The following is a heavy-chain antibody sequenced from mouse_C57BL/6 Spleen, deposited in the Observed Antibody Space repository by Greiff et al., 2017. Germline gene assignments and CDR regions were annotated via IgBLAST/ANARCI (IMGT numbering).Heavy chain of an antibody. J-gene: IGHJ4*01. CDR3: ARRVLRYPYAMDY. CDR1: GYSFTGYY. Sequence: VQLQQSGPELVKPGASVKISCKASGYSFTGYYMNWVKQSPEKSLEWIGEINPSTGGTTYNQKFKAKATLTVDKSSSTAYMQLKSLTSEDSAVYYCARRVLRYPYAMDYWGQGTSVTVSS. CDR2: INPSTGGT. V-gene: IGHV1-42*01. D-gene: IGHD1-1*01.